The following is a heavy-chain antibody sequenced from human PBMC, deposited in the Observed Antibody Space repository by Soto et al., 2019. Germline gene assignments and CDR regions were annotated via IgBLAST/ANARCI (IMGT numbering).Heavy chain of an antibody. V-gene: IGHV4-31*03. CDR2: IYYSGTT. CDR1: GATTSSGCYY. D-gene: IGHD2-21*01. Sequence: SDPLSQTCSVSGATTSSGCYYWNWLRQHPGKGLEWIGYIYYSGTTYYNPSLKSRVTISVDTSKNQFSLKLSSVTAADTAVYYCAASCVGCGGFNYYGMDVWGQGTTVT. J-gene: IGHJ6*02. CDR3: AASCVGCGGFNYYGMDV.